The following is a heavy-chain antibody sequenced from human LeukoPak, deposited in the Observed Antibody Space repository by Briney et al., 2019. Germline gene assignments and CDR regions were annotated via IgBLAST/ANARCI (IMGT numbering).Heavy chain of an antibody. CDR2: LYSDGSI. Sequence: GGSLRLSCAASEFTVSSHYMSWVRQAPGKGLEWVSVLYSDGSIYYADSVKDRFTISRANSKNTLYLQMNSLRAEDTAVYYCARMLTVAGIVGGDYFDSWGLGTLVTVSS. CDR3: ARMLTVAGIVGGDYFDS. V-gene: IGHV3-66*01. CDR1: EFTVSSHY. J-gene: IGHJ4*02. D-gene: IGHD6-19*01.